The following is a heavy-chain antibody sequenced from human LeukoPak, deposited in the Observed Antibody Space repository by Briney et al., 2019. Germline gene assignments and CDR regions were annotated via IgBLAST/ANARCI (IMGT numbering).Heavy chain of an antibody. J-gene: IGHJ6*03. CDR3: ARPGWSSTSSPPGYYYMDV. V-gene: IGHV1-8*01. CDR2: MNPNSGNT. D-gene: IGHD2-2*01. Sequence: ASVKVSCKASGYTFTSYDINWVRQATGQGPEWMGWMNPNSGNTGYAQKFQGRVTMTRNTSISTAYMELSSLRSEDTAVYYCARPGWSSTSSPPGYYYMDVWGKGTTVTVSS. CDR1: GYTFTSYD.